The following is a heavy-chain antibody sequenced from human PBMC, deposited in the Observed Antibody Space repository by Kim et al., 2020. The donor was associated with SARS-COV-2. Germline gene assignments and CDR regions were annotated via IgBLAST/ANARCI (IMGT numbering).Heavy chain of an antibody. CDR1: GFIFTSYV. V-gene: IGHV3-64D*06. Sequence: GGSLRLSCAASGFIFTSYVMSWVRRAPGKGLESVSAISNKGGKTYQPDSMKGRFTISRDNSKNTLYLQMNSLRVDDTAVYYCVKDHKGAGKSDVFDIWGQGTRVTVSS. J-gene: IGHJ3*02. CDR2: ISNKGGKT. D-gene: IGHD3-10*01. CDR3: VKDHKGAGKSDVFDI.